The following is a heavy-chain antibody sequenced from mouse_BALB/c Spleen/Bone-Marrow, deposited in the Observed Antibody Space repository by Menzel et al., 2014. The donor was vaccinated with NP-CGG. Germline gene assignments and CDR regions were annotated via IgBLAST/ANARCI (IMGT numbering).Heavy chain of an antibody. V-gene: IGHV1-69*02. CDR2: IDPSDSYT. CDR3: ARWLLGYAMDY. CDR1: GYTFTSYW. D-gene: IGHD2-3*01. Sequence: QVQLQQSGAELVKPGASVKLSCKASGYTFTSYWMHWVKQRPGQGLEWIGEIDPSDSYTNYNQKFKGKATLTVDKSSSTAYMQLSSLTSEDSAVYYYARWLLGYAMDYWGQGTSVTVSS. J-gene: IGHJ4*01.